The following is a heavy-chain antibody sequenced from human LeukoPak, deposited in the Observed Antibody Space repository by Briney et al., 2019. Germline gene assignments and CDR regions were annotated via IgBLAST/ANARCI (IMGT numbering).Heavy chain of an antibody. Sequence: SETLSLTCTVSGGSISSGSYYWSWIRQPAGKGLEWIGRIYTSGSTNYNPSLKSRVTISVDTSKNQFSLKLSSVTAADTAVYYCARGDVYYGSGSYDYWGQGTLVTVSS. CDR2: IYTSGST. D-gene: IGHD3-10*01. V-gene: IGHV4-61*02. J-gene: IGHJ4*02. CDR3: ARGDVYYGSGSYDY. CDR1: GGSISSGSYY.